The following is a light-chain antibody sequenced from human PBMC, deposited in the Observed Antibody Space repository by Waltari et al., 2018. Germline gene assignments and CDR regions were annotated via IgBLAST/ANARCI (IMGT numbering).Light chain of an antibody. CDR3: QAWDSSTVV. V-gene: IGLV3-1*01. Sequence: SYELTQPPSVSVSPGQPASIPCSGDKLGDKYACWYQQKPDQSPVLVIYQDSKRPSGIPERFSGSNSGNTATLTISGTQAMDEADYYCQAWDSSTVVFGGGTKLTVL. J-gene: IGLJ2*01. CDR2: QDS. CDR1: KLGDKY.